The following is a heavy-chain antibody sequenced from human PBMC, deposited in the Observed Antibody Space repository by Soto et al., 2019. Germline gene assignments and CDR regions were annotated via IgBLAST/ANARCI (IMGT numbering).Heavy chain of an antibody. D-gene: IGHD2-2*01. CDR2: IYHSGTT. J-gene: IGHJ6*02. CDR3: ARVRCSSTSCSMHYYYGMDV. Sequence: SETLSLTCAVSGYSISSGYYWGWMRQPPGKGLEWIGTIYHSGTTYYNPSLKGRVTISVDTSKKQFSLKLSSVTAADTAVYYCARVRCSSTSCSMHYYYGMDVWGQGTTVTVSS. CDR1: GYSISSGYY. V-gene: IGHV4-38-2*01.